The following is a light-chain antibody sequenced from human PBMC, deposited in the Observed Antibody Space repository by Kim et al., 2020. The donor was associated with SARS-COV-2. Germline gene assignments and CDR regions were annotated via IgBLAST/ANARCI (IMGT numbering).Light chain of an antibody. CDR1: QNMSSH. J-gene: IGKJ3*01. CDR2: AAS. V-gene: IGKV1-39*01. CDR3: QQRYITPFT. Sequence: AAVGNRVTIPCRTSQNMSSHLNWYQQKPGRAPRLLISAASTLQGGVPSRFSGSGSETDFTLPISSLQPEDFATYFCQQRYITPFTFGPGTKVDIK.